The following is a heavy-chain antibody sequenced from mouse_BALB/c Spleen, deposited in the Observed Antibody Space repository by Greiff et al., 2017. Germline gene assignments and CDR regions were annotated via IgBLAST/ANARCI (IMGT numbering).Heavy chain of an antibody. CDR2: INPSTGYT. V-gene: IGHV1-7*01. CDR3: ARMNGNSFAY. Sequence: VQLQQSGAELAKPGASVKMSCKASGYTFTSYWMHWVKQRPGQGLEWIGYINPSTGYTEYNQKFKDKATLTADKSSSTAYMQLSSLTSEDSAVYYCARMNGNSFAYWGQGTLVTVSA. J-gene: IGHJ3*01. CDR1: GYTFTSYW. D-gene: IGHD2-1*01.